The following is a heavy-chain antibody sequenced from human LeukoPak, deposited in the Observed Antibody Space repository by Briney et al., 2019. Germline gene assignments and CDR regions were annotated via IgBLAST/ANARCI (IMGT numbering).Heavy chain of an antibody. CDR2: INHSGST. CDR1: GGSFSGYY. Sequence: PSETLSLTCAVYGGSFSGYYWSWIRQPPGKGLEWIREINHSGSTNYNPSLKSRVTISVDTSKNQFSLKLSSVTAADTAVYYCARAKRLKCSSTSCYLFDYWGQGTLVTVSS. V-gene: IGHV4-34*01. D-gene: IGHD2-2*01. CDR3: ARAKRLKCSSTSCYLFDY. J-gene: IGHJ4*02.